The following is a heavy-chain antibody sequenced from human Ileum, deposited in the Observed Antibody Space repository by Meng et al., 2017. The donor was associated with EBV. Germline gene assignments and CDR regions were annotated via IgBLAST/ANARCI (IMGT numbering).Heavy chain of an antibody. CDR3: ARDSSSSAYSPFDY. CDR2: TYYRSKWYN. CDR1: GDRVSSNSAA. Sequence: AQLQQCGPGLVQPPPTLSLPCAISGDRVSSNSAAWNWIRQSPSRGLEWLGRTYYRSKWYNDYAVSVKSRITINPDTSKNQFSLQLNSVTPEDTAVYYCARDSSSSAYSPFDYWGQGTLVTVSS. D-gene: IGHD3-22*01. J-gene: IGHJ4*02. V-gene: IGHV6-1*01.